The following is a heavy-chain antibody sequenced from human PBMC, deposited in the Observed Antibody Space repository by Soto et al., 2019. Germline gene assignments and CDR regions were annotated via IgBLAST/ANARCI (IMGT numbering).Heavy chain of an antibody. CDR3: ARSVGVTTLSYLDY. V-gene: IGHV3-72*01. Sequence: GGSLRLSCEGSGFTLSYHYIDWVRQAPGKGLEWLGRSRDKGQGYNTAYAASVKGRFTTSRDESKNSVYLQMNSLRTEDTAVYFCARSVGVTTLSYLDYWGQGTLVTVSS. CDR2: SRDKGQGYNT. D-gene: IGHD1-26*01. CDR1: GFTLSYHY. J-gene: IGHJ4*02.